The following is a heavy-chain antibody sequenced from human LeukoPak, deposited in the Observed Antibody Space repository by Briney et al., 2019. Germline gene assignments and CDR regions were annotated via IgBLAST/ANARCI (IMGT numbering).Heavy chain of an antibody. CDR3: ARDQAVTTQNWFDP. D-gene: IGHD4-17*01. CDR2: IYYSGST. Sequence: SETLSLTCTVSGGSISSGGYYWSRIRQHPGKGLEWIGYIYYSGSTYYNPSLKSRVTISVDTSKNQFSLKLSSVTAADTAVYYCARDQAVTTQNWFDPWGQGTLVTVSS. CDR1: GGSISSGGYY. V-gene: IGHV4-31*03. J-gene: IGHJ5*02.